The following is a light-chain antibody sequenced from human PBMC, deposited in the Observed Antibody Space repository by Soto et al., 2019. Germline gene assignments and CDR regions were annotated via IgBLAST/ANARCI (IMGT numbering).Light chain of an antibody. V-gene: IGKV1-5*01. Sequence: DIQMTQSPSTLSASVGDRVTITCRASQSISSWLAWYQQKPGKAPKLLIYDASSLEGGAPSRFSGSGSGTEFTLTISSLQPDDFATYYCQQYSSYSQTFGQGTKVDIK. CDR1: QSISSW. CDR2: DAS. CDR3: QQYSSYSQT. J-gene: IGKJ1*01.